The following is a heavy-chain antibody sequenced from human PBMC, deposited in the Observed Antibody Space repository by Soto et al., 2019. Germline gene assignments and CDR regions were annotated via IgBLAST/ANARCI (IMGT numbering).Heavy chain of an antibody. CDR2: ICTRSDAM. CDR3: VADYRYAFAM. D-gene: IGHD3-16*02. J-gene: IGHJ3*02. V-gene: IGHV3-48*01. Sequence: EVQLVESGGGLVQPGGSLRLSCAASGFTFNLYPMNWVRQAPGKGLEWLSHICTRSDAMYYADSVKGRFTISRDNAQNSLYLQMSGRRVEDTAIYYCVADYRYAFAMWGQGTTVTVSS. CDR1: GFTFNLYP.